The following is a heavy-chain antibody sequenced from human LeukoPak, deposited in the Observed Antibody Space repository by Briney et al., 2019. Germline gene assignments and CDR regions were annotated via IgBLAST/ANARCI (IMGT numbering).Heavy chain of an antibody. CDR3: ARGPLRYFDWLCDY. V-gene: IGHV1-69*04. J-gene: IGHJ4*02. D-gene: IGHD3-9*01. Sequence: ASVKVSCKASGGTFSSYAISWVRQAPGQGLEWMGRIIPILGIANYAQKFQGRVTITADKSTSTAYMELSSLRSEDTAVYYCARGPLRYFDWLCDYWGQGTLVTVSS. CDR1: GGTFSSYA. CDR2: IIPILGIA.